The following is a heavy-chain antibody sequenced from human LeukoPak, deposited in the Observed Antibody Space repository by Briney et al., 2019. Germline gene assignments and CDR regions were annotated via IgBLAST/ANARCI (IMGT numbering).Heavy chain of an antibody. CDR3: ARSRLAARPDYFDY. V-gene: IGHV1-69*13. CDR1: GGTFSSYA. Sequence: SVKVSCKASGGTFSSYAIIWVRQAPGQGLEWMGGIIPIFGTANYAQKFQGRVTITADESTSTAYMELSSLRSEDTAVYYCARSRLAARPDYFDYWGQGTLVTVSS. J-gene: IGHJ4*02. CDR2: IIPIFGTA. D-gene: IGHD6-6*01.